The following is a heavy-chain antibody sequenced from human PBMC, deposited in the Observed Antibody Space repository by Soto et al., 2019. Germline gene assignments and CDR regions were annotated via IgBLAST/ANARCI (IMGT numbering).Heavy chain of an antibody. D-gene: IGHD6-13*01. CDR2: MNPSGGST. Sequence: APVKVSCKASGYTFTSYDINWVRQATGQGLEWMGWMNPSGGSTSYAQKFQGRVTMTRDTSTSTVYMELSSLRSEDTAVYYCARISGVIAAADDYWGQGTLVTVSS. V-gene: IGHV1-8*01. CDR3: ARISGVIAAADDY. J-gene: IGHJ4*02. CDR1: GYTFTSYD.